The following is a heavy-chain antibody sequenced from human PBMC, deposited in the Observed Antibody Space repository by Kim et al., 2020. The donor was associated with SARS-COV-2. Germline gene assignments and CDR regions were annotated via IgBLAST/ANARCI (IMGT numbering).Heavy chain of an antibody. J-gene: IGHJ5*02. V-gene: IGHV4-59*01. Sequence: CNPSLESRVTISVDTSKNQFSLKPGSVTAADTAVYYCARINSGSYFWFDPWGQGTLVTVSS. D-gene: IGHD1-26*01. CDR3: ARINSGSYFWFDP.